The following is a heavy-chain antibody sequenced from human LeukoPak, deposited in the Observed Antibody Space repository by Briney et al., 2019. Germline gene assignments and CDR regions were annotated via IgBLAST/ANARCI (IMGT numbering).Heavy chain of an antibody. CDR2: IYHSGST. J-gene: IGHJ4*02. Sequence: GXXXXXIGYIYHSGSTNYNPSLKSRVTISVDTSKNQFSLKLSSVTAADTAVYYCARGGGYASPIGYRGQGALVTVSS. V-gene: IGHV4-59*01. D-gene: IGHD5-12*01. CDR3: ARGGGYASPIGY.